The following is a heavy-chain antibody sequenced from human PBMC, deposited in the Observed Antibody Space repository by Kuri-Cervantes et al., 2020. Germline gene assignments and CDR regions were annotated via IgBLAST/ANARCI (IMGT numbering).Heavy chain of an antibody. CDR3: AKRGYSYGELDY. CDR2: ISWNSGSI. J-gene: IGHJ4*02. Sequence: GGSLRLSCAASGFTFDDYAMHWVRQAPGKGLEWVSGISWNSGSIGYADSVKGRFTISRDNAKNSLYLQMNSLRAEDTALYYCAKRGYSYGELDYWGQGTLVTVSS. V-gene: IGHV3-9*01. CDR1: GFTFDDYA. D-gene: IGHD5-18*01.